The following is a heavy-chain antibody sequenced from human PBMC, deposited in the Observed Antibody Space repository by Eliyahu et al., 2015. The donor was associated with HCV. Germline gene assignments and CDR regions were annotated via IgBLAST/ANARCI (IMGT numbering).Heavy chain of an antibody. Sequence: EVQLVESGGGLVQPGGSLRLSCAASGFTFSSYSMNWVRQAPGKGLEWVSYISSSSSTIYYADSVKGRFTISRDNAKNSLYLQMNSLRAEDTAVYYCARDRGYYDSSGPDYWGQGTLVTVSS. V-gene: IGHV3-48*01. CDR2: ISSSSSTI. CDR3: ARDRGYYDSSGPDY. D-gene: IGHD3-22*01. J-gene: IGHJ4*02. CDR1: GFTFSSYS.